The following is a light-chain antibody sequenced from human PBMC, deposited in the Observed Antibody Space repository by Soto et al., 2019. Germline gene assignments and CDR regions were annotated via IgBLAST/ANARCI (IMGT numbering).Light chain of an antibody. CDR2: GAS. J-gene: IGKJ4*01. V-gene: IGKV3-20*01. Sequence: EIVLTQSPGTLSLSPGERATLSCRASQSVSSSYLAWYQQKPGQAPRLLIYGASSRATGIPDRFSGSVSGTDFTLTISILEPEDFAVYYCQQYGGTLTFGGGTQVEIK. CDR3: QQYGGTLT. CDR1: QSVSSSY.